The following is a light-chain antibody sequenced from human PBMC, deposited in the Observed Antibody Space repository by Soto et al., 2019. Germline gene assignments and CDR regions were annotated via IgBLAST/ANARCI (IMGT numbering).Light chain of an antibody. CDR1: SSDVGAYIY. V-gene: IGLV2-11*01. Sequence: QSVLTQPRSVSGSPGQSVTISCTGTSSDVGAYIYVSWYQHNPGKAPKFMIYDVNKRPSGVPDRFSGSKSGNTASLTISGLQAADEADYHCGSYAGNVNVICGGGTKLTVL. CDR3: GSYAGNVNVI. CDR2: DVN. J-gene: IGLJ2*01.